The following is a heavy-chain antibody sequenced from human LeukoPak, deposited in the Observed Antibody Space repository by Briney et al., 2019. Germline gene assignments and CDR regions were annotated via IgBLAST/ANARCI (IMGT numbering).Heavy chain of an antibody. CDR2: IKSKTDGATA. J-gene: IGHJ4*02. CDR3: PADALGGLLN. CDR1: GFIFSNAW. D-gene: IGHD1-26*01. V-gene: IGHV3-15*01. Sequence: GGSLRLSCAASGFIFSNAWMSWVRQAPGKGLEWVVRIKSKTDGATADNAAPVQGRFTISRDDLKNTLYLQMNSLKSEDTAVYYCPADALGGLLNWGQGTLVTVSS.